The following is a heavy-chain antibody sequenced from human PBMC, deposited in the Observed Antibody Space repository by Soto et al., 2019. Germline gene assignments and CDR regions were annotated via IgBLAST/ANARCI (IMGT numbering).Heavy chain of an antibody. Sequence: PGGSLRLSCAASGFTFSSYAMHWVRQAPGKGLEWVAVISYDGSNKYYADSVKGRFTISRDNSKNTLYLQMNSLRAEDPAVYYCARMPHYSSSWPLFYDYWGQGTLVTVSS. CDR3: ARMPHYSSSWPLFYDY. V-gene: IGHV3-30-3*01. CDR2: ISYDGSNK. D-gene: IGHD6-13*01. CDR1: GFTFSSYA. J-gene: IGHJ4*02.